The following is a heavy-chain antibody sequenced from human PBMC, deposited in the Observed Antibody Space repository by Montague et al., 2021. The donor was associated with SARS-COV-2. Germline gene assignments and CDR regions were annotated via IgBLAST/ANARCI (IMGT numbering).Heavy chain of an antibody. D-gene: IGHD5-18*01. V-gene: IGHV4-39*01. J-gene: IGHJ6*02. CDR1: GGSISSSSCY. CDR3: PRLVDTCYYYYGMDV. Sequence: SETLSLTCTVSGGSISSSSCYWSWMRQGPGLGLMCNGSINYSGNNYHNLTLQSRVTIYVYTYKNQFSLKLISVAAADTAVYYCPRLVDTCYYYYGMDVWGQGTTVTVSS. CDR2: INYSGNN.